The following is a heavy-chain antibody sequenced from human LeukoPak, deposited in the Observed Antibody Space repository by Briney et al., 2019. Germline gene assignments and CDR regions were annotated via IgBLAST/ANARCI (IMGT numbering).Heavy chain of an antibody. CDR1: GGTFSSYA. CDR3: ARDLDRQLPLYYYYYGMDV. J-gene: IGHJ6*02. Sequence: SVKVSCKASGGTFSSYAISWVRQPPGQGLEWMGRIIPIFGIANYAQKFQGRVTITADKSTSTAYMELSSLRSEDTAVYYCARDLDRQLPLYYYYYGMDVWGQGTTVTVSS. V-gene: IGHV1-69*04. D-gene: IGHD6-13*01. CDR2: IIPIFGIA.